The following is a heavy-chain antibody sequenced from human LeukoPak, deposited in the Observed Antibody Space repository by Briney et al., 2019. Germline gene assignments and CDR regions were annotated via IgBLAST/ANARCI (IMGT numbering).Heavy chain of an antibody. CDR1: GFTFSSYA. V-gene: IGHV3-23*01. D-gene: IGHD2-2*01. Sequence: QTGGSLRLSCAASGFTFSSYAMSWVRQAPGKGLEWVSAISGSGGSTYYADSVKGRFTISRDNSKNTLYLQMNSLRAEDTAVYYCARAGGVVVPAAMTYYYYYMDVWGKGTTVTVSS. CDR3: ARAGGVVVPAAMTYYYYYMDV. J-gene: IGHJ6*03. CDR2: ISGSGGST.